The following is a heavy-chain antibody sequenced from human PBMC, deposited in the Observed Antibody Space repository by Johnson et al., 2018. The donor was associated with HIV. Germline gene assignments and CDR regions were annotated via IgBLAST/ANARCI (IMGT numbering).Heavy chain of an antibody. CDR3: AREKEMTRLGAFDV. Sequence: VQLVESGGGLVQPGGSLTLSCAASGFTFSHYWMHWVRQAPGKGLVWVSRMNSDGSSTTYADSVKGRFTISRDNAKNTLYLQMKTLRAEDTEIYYCAREKEMTRLGAFDVWGQGTVVTVSS. CDR2: MNSDGSST. V-gene: IGHV3-74*03. D-gene: IGHD3-16*01. J-gene: IGHJ3*01. CDR1: GFTFSHYW.